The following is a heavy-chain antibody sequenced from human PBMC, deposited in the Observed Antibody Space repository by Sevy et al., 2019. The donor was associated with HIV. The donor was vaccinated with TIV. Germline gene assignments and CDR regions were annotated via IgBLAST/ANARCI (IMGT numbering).Heavy chain of an antibody. CDR3: AKDSTMVRGVIDY. CDR2: ISGSGGST. J-gene: IGHJ4*02. CDR1: GFTFSSYA. D-gene: IGHD3-10*01. V-gene: IGHV3-23*01. Sequence: GGSLRLSCAASGFTFSSYAMSWVRQAPGKGLEWVSAISGSGGSTYYEDSVKGRFTISRDNSKNTLYLQMNSLRAEDTAVYYCAKDSTMVRGVIDYWGQGTLVTVSS.